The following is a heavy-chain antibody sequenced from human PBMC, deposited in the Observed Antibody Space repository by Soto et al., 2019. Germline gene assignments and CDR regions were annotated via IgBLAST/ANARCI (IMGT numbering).Heavy chain of an antibody. D-gene: IGHD3-16*02. CDR2: INHSGST. CDR1: GGSFSGYY. V-gene: IGHV4-34*01. J-gene: IGHJ4*02. CDR3: ARGKLSDYVWGSYRYHFDY. Sequence: SETLSLTCAVYGGSFSGYYWSWIRQPPGKGLEWIGEINHSGSTNYNPSLKSRVTISVDTSKNQFSPKLSSVTAADTAVYYCARGKLSDYVWGSYRYHFDYWGQGTVVTVSS.